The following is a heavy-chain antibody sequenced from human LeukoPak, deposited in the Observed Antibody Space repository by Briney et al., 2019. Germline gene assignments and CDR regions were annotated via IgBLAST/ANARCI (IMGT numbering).Heavy chain of an antibody. V-gene: IGHV4-61*02. CDR1: GGSISSGSYH. J-gene: IGHJ4*02. CDR3: ARGEYQRTFDY. CDR2: IYTSGST. Sequence: SETLSLTCTVSGGSISSGSYHWSWIRQPAGKGLEWIGRIYTSGSTNYNPSLKSRVTISVDTSENQFSLKLSSVTAADTAVYYCARGEYQRTFDYWGQGTLVTVSS. D-gene: IGHD6-6*01.